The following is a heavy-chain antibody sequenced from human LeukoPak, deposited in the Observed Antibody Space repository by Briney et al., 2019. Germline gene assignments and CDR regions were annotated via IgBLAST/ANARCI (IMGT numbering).Heavy chain of an antibody. Sequence: ASVKVSCKASGYTFTSYDINWVRQATGQGLEWMGWMNPNSGNTGYAQKFQGRVTMTRNTSISTAYMELSSVTAADTAVYYCARGVGYSSSWGYWGQGTLVTVSS. CDR1: GYTFTSYD. V-gene: IGHV1-8*01. CDR2: MNPNSGNT. CDR3: ARGVGYSSSWGY. D-gene: IGHD6-13*01. J-gene: IGHJ4*02.